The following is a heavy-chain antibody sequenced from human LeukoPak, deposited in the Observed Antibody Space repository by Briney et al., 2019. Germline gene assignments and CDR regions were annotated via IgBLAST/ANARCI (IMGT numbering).Heavy chain of an antibody. Sequence: SVKVSCTASGGTLSSYAISWVRQAPGQGLEWMGGVIPIFGTANYAQKFQGRVTITADESTSTAYMELSSLRSEDTAVYYCARDPGLYSGSPGGDAFDIWGQGTMVTVSS. CDR3: ARDPGLYSGSPGGDAFDI. D-gene: IGHD1-26*01. V-gene: IGHV1-69*13. J-gene: IGHJ3*02. CDR1: GGTLSSYA. CDR2: VIPIFGTA.